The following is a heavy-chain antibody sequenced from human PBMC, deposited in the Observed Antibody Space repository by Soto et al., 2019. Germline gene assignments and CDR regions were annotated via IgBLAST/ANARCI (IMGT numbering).Heavy chain of an antibody. CDR3: ARDGSRYYDILTGYPNWFDP. V-gene: IGHV1-18*01. CDR1: GYTFTSYG. Sequence: GSSVKVSCKASGYTFTSYGISWVRQAPGQGLEWMGWISAYNGNTNYAQKLQGRVTMTTDTSTSTAYMELRSLRSDDTAVYYCARDGSRYYDILTGYPNWFDPWGQGTLVTVSS. J-gene: IGHJ5*02. D-gene: IGHD3-9*01. CDR2: ISAYNGNT.